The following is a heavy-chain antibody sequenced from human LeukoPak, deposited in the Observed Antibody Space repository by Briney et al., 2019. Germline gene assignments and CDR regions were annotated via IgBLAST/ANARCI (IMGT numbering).Heavy chain of an antibody. D-gene: IGHD3-10*01. Sequence: ASVKVSCKASGYTFTTYSIHWVRQAPGQGLEWMAWINVGNGNTKYSQKFQGRVTFTTDTSASTAYMELSSLTSEDTAIYFCARDLIVYGSGSYFDYWGQGTLVTVSS. CDR2: INVGNGNT. J-gene: IGHJ4*02. V-gene: IGHV1-3*01. CDR1: GYTFTTYS. CDR3: ARDLIVYGSGSYFDY.